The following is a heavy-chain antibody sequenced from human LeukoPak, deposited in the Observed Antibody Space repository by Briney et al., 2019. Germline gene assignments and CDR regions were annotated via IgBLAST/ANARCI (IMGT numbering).Heavy chain of an antibody. CDR2: IIPIVGTT. Sequence: ASVKVSCKASGGTFSSYAFSWVRQAPGQGLEWMGGIIPIVGTTNYAQMFQGRVTITADESTSTAYMELSSLRSEDTAVYYCAIRYYYDSSGYSNGFDYWGQGTLVTVSS. CDR3: AIRYYYDSSGYSNGFDY. CDR1: GGTFSSYA. V-gene: IGHV1-69*13. J-gene: IGHJ4*02. D-gene: IGHD3-22*01.